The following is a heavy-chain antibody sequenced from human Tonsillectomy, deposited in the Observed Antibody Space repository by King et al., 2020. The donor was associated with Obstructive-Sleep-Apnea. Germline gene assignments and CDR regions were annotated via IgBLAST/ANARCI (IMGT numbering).Heavy chain of an antibody. J-gene: IGHJ5*02. V-gene: IGHV1-8*01. CDR2: RNPNSGNT. D-gene: IGHD6-13*01. Sequence: QLVQSGAEVKKPGASVKVSCKASGYTFTSFDINWVRQATGQGLEWMGWRNPNSGNTGYAQKFQGRVTMTRNNSISTAYMELSSLRSEDTAVYYCARARYSSSWTLRGFDPWGQGTLVTVSS. CDR3: ARARYSSSWTLRGFDP. CDR1: GYTFTSFD.